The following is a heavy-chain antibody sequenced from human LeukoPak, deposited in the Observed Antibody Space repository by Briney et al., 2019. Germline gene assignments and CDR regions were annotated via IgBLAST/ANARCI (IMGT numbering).Heavy chain of an antibody. Sequence: PGGSLRLSCAASGFPFANTWMHWARQAPGKGLVWVSLITGDGSSSNYADSVKGRFTISRDNAKNTLYLQMHSLRTEDTAVYYCVIGGTYGSGSWGQGTLVTVSS. V-gene: IGHV3-74*01. D-gene: IGHD3-10*01. CDR1: GFPFANTW. CDR2: ITGDGSSS. CDR3: VIGGTYGSGS. J-gene: IGHJ4*02.